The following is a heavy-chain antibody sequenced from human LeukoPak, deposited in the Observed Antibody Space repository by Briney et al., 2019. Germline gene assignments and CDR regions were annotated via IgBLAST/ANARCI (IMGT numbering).Heavy chain of an antibody. Sequence: SETPSLTCTVSGGSISSYYWSWIRQPPGKGLEWIGYIYYSGSTNYNLSLKSRVTISVDTSKNQFSLKLSSVTAADTAVYYCARTIAAAATDPGYFDYWGQGTLVTVSS. CDR1: GGSISSYY. V-gene: IGHV4-59*01. CDR2: IYYSGST. CDR3: ARTIAAAATDPGYFDY. D-gene: IGHD6-13*01. J-gene: IGHJ4*02.